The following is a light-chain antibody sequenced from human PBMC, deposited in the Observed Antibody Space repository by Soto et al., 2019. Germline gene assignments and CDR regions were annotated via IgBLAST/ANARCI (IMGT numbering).Light chain of an antibody. CDR1: QSVSSN. CDR2: GAS. J-gene: IGKJ1*01. V-gene: IGKV3-15*01. CDR3: QQYNNWPWT. Sequence: EIVMTQSPATLSVSPGERATLSCRASQSVSSNLAWYQQKPGQAPRLLIYGASTRATGIPARFSGSGSGTEFTLPISSLQSEDFAVYHCQQYNNWPWTFDQGTKLEIK.